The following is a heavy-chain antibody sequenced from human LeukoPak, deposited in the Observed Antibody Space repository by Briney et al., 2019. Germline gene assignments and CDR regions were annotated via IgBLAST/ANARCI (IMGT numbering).Heavy chain of an antibody. J-gene: IGHJ4*02. CDR1: GYSFTSYW. CDR3: ARIHDSSGYHFDY. V-gene: IGHV5-51*01. Sequence: GESLEISWKGSGYSFTSYWIGWVRPLPGKGLEWMGIIYPGDSDTRYSPSFQGQVTISADKSISTAYLQWSSLKASATAMYYCARIHDSSGYHFDYWGQGTLVTVSS. CDR2: IYPGDSDT. D-gene: IGHD3-22*01.